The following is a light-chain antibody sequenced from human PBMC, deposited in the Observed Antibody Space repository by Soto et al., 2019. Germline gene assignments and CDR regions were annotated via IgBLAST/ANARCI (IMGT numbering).Light chain of an antibody. CDR2: GAF. Sequence: EIVLTQSPGTLSLSPGERATLSCRASQSVSSSYLAWYQPKPGQAPSLLIYGAFSRATGIPDRFSGSGSGTDFTLTISRLEPGDFAVYYCQQYLSSPWTFGQGTKVDIK. V-gene: IGKV3-20*01. CDR1: QSVSSSY. J-gene: IGKJ1*01. CDR3: QQYLSSPWT.